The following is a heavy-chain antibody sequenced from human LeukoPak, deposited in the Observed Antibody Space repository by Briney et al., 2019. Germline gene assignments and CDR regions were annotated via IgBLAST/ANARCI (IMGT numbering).Heavy chain of an antibody. D-gene: IGHD1-1*01. J-gene: IGHJ4*02. CDR1: GFTFGGYG. CDR2: IAYDGSRA. V-gene: IGHV3-30*02. Sequence: PGGSLRLSCAGSGFTFGGYGMHWFRQTPGKGLEWVAVIAYDGSRAFYADSVKGRFTISRDNSKNTLYLQMNSLRAEDTAVYYCAKDGISQLDYWGQGTLVTVSS. CDR3: AKDGISQLDY.